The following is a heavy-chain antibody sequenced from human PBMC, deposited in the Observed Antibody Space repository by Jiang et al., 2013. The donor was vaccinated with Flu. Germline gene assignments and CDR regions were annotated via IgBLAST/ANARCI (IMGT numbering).Heavy chain of an antibody. D-gene: IGHD3-16*01. CDR3: ASLMTPPFDY. J-gene: IGHJ4*02. CDR2: IKSKTDGGTT. CDR1: GFTFSHAW. V-gene: IGHV3-15*01. Sequence: QLVESGGGLVKPGESLRLSCAASGFTFSHAWMSWVRQAPGKGLEWVGRIKSKTDGGTTDYAAPVKGRFSISREDAKNTLHLEMNSLKTEDTAVYYCASLMTPPFDYWGQGTLVTVSS.